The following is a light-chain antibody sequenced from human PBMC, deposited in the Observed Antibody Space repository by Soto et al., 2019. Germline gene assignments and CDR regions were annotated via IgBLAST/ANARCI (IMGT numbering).Light chain of an antibody. CDR3: AAWDDGLTGRV. CDR2: TNN. CDR1: SSNIGSSN. V-gene: IGLV1-44*01. Sequence: QSVLTQPPSASGTPGQRVTISCSGSSSNIGSSNVNCYQQLPGTAPKLLIYTNNQRPSGVPDRFSGSKSGTSASLAISGLQSEDEADYYCAAWDDGLTGRVLGTAKKVTV. J-gene: IGLJ1*01.